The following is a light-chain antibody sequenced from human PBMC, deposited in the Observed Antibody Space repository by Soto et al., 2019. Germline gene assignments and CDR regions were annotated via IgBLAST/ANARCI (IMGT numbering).Light chain of an antibody. CDR3: QQRSNWPIT. CDR2: DAS. Sequence: EIVLTQSPATLSLSPGERATLSCRASQSVSSYLAWYQQRPGQAPRLLIYDASNRATGIPARFSGTGPGTDFTLTIGSLEPEDFAVYYCQQRSNWPITFGQGTRLEIK. CDR1: QSVSSY. V-gene: IGKV3-11*01. J-gene: IGKJ5*01.